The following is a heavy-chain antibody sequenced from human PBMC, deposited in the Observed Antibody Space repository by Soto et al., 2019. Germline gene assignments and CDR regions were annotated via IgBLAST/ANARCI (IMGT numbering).Heavy chain of an antibody. D-gene: IGHD4-17*01. CDR3: ARAPTTVVTPYYYGMDV. J-gene: IGHJ6*02. CDR1: GFTFSSYG. Sequence: QVQLVESGGGVVQPGRSLRLSCAASGFTFSSYGMHWVRQAPGKGLEWVAVIWYDGSNKYYADSVKGRFTISRDNSKNTLDLQMNSLRAEDTAVYYCARAPTTVVTPYYYGMDVWGQGTTVTVSS. V-gene: IGHV3-33*01. CDR2: IWYDGSNK.